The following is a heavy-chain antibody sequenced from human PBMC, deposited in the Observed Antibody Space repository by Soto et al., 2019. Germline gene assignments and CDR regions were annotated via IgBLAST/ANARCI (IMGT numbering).Heavy chain of an antibody. CDR2: INWNGGST. Sequence: EVQLVESGGGVVRPGGSLRLSCAASGFTFDDYGMSWVRQAPGKGLEWVSGINWNGGSTGYADSVKGRFTISRDNAKNSLYLQMNSLRAEDTALYHYARDLGYCSSTSCYAWFDPWGQGTLVTVSS. J-gene: IGHJ5*02. D-gene: IGHD2-2*01. CDR1: GFTFDDYG. CDR3: ARDLGYCSSTSCYAWFDP. V-gene: IGHV3-20*01.